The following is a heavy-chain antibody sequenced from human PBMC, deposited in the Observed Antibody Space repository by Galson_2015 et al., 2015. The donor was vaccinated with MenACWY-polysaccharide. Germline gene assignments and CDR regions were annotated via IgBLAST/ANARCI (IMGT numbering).Heavy chain of an antibody. Sequence: SLRLSCAASGFTFSSYAMLWVRQAPGKGLEWVAVISYDGSNKYYADSVKGRFTISRDNSKNTLYLQMNSLRAEDTAVYYCARGGAGFTYYYGMDVWGQGTTVTVSS. V-gene: IGHV3-30-3*01. CDR3: ARGGAGFTYYYGMDV. J-gene: IGHJ6*02. CDR2: ISYDGSNK. D-gene: IGHD1-26*01. CDR1: GFTFSSYA.